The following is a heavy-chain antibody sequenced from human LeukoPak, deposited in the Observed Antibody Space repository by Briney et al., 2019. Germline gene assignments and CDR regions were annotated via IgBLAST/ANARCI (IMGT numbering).Heavy chain of an antibody. Sequence: ASVKVSCKASGYTFTSYDINWVRQATGQGLEWMGWMNPNSGNTGYAQKFQGRVTMTRNTSISTAYMGLSSLRSEDTAVYYCARVVLIAGRHFDYWGQGTLVTVSS. J-gene: IGHJ4*02. D-gene: IGHD6-6*01. CDR1: GYTFTSYD. CDR3: ARVVLIAGRHFDY. CDR2: MNPNSGNT. V-gene: IGHV1-8*01.